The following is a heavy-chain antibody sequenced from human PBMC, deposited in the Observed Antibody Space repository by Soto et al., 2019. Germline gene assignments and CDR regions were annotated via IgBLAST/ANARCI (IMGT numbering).Heavy chain of an antibody. V-gene: IGHV1-18*01. CDR1: GYTFTSYG. Sequence: ASVKVSCKASGYTFTSYGISWVRQAPGQGLEWMGWISAYNGNTNYAQKLQGRVTMTTDTSTSTAYMELRSLRAEDTAVYYCARNIGGKEATGNMGFDHWGQGTLVTVSS. J-gene: IGHJ4*02. D-gene: IGHD1-1*01. CDR2: ISAYNGNT. CDR3: ARNIGGKEATGNMGFDH.